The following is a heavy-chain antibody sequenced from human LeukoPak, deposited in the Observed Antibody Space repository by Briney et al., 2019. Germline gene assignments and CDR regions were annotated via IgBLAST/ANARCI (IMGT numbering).Heavy chain of an antibody. CDR3: AREPGFVNY. D-gene: IGHD1-7*01. V-gene: IGHV1-69*04. CDR1: EGSFNSYP. Sequence: SVKVSCKASEGSFNSYPLSWVRQAPGQGLEWMGRIIPIISITDYAQKFQGRITITADKSTYTVYMELNSLGSDDTAVYYCAREPGFVNYWGQGTLVTVS. J-gene: IGHJ1*01. CDR2: IIPIISIT.